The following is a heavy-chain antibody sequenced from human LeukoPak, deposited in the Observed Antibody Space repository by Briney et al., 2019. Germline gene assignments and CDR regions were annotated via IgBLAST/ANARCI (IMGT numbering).Heavy chain of an antibody. CDR2: IYYSGNT. D-gene: IGHD6-19*01. V-gene: IGHV4-59*01. CDR3: ARNSGWYGVS. Sequence: SETLSLTCTVSGGSISTYYWSWIRQPPGMGLEWIGYIYYSGNTNYNPSLKSRVTISVDKSKNQFSLKLRSVTAADTAVYYCARNSGWYGVSWGQGTLVTVSS. CDR1: GGSISTYY. J-gene: IGHJ4*02.